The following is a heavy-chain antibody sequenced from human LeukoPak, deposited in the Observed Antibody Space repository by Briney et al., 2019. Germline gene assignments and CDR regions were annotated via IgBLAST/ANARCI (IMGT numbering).Heavy chain of an antibody. CDR1: GFNFSDCA. Sequence: PGGSLRLSCAASGFNFSDCAMHWVRQAPGKGLEWVASIRYEGSTKSYADSVKGRFAISRDNSKNTLYLQMNSLRSEDTAVYYCAKEYNNGYDYWGQGALVTVSS. CDR3: AKEYNNGYDY. J-gene: IGHJ4*02. D-gene: IGHD6-19*01. V-gene: IGHV3-30*02. CDR2: IRYEGSTK.